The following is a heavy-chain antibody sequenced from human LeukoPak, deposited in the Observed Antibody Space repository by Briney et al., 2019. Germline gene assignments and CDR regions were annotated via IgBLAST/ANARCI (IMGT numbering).Heavy chain of an antibody. CDR2: IYYTGT. CDR3: AKSYYSILTGYYHYFDY. CDR1: GGSVTDYY. V-gene: IGHV4-59*02. J-gene: IGHJ4*02. Sequence: SETLSLTCTVSGGSVTDYYWSWIRQSPGKGLEWIGYIYYTGTSYNPSLKSRVTISADTSKNQFSLKLNSVTAADTAVYFCAKSYYSILTGYYHYFDYWGQGTLVTVSS. D-gene: IGHD3-9*01.